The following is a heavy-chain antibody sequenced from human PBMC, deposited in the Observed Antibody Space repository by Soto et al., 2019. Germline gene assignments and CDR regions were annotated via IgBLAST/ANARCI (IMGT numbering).Heavy chain of an antibody. V-gene: IGHV4-39*01. CDR2: VYYRGRS. Sequence: NPSETLSLTCTVSGGSVSNSNYYWGWIRQSPGKGLEWIGSVYYRGRSYSKSSVKSRVTISVDTSKNQFSLNLNSVTASDTAVYLCVSQRTSVLTQAYFDYWGPGALVTVSS. J-gene: IGHJ4*02. CDR1: GGSVSNSNYY. D-gene: IGHD2-8*01. CDR3: VSQRTSVLTQAYFDY.